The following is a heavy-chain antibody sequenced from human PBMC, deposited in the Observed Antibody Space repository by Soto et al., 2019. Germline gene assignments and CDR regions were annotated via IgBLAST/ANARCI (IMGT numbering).Heavy chain of an antibody. V-gene: IGHV3-7*01. J-gene: IGHJ4*02. CDR2: IKQDGSEK. Sequence: GSLRLSCAASGFTFSAHWMSWVRQAPGKGLEWVASIKQDGSEKFSVDSVKGRFTISRDNAKNSLYLQMNSLTTEDTAVYYCARKYSGYELFPDYWGPGTLVTVSS. CDR3: ARKYSGYELFPDY. D-gene: IGHD5-12*01. CDR1: GFTFSAHW.